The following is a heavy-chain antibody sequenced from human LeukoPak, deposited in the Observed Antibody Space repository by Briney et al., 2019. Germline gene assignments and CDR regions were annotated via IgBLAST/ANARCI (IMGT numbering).Heavy chain of an antibody. CDR1: GYTFTGYY. J-gene: IGHJ6*03. CDR3: ARDGGYGDYVYYYYMDV. D-gene: IGHD4-17*01. Sequence: ASVKVSCKASGYTFTGYYIHWVRQAPGQGLEWMGRINPNSGGTNYAQKFQGRVTMTRDTSISTAYMELSRLRSDDTAVYYCARDGGYGDYVYYYYMDVWGKGTTVTVSS. CDR2: INPNSGGT. V-gene: IGHV1-2*06.